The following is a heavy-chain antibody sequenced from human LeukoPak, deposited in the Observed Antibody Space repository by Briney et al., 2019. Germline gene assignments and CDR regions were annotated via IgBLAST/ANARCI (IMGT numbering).Heavy chain of an antibody. CDR2: ISSSGSFI. D-gene: IGHD3-22*01. Sequence: GGSLRLSCVASGFNFSDYYMSWIRQAPGKGLEWVSYISSSGSFIYYADSVKGRFTISRDNAKNSLYLQMNSLRAEDTAVYYCAKDYYDSSGYYGADFDYWGQGTLVTVSS. J-gene: IGHJ4*02. CDR1: GFNFSDYY. V-gene: IGHV3-11*01. CDR3: AKDYYDSSGYYGADFDY.